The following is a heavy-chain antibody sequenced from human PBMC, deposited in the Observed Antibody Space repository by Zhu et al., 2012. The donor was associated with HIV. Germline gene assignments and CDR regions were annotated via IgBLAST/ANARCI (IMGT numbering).Heavy chain of an antibody. J-gene: IGHJ4*02. D-gene: IGHD6-13*01. CDR1: GGSISSSSYY. Sequence: QVQLQESGPGLVKPSETLSLTCTVSGGSISSSSYYWGWIRQPPGKGLEWIGSTYYSGSTYYNPSLKSRVTISVDTSKNQFSLKLSSVTAADTAVYYCARHGPGLSSSWYEDYWGQGTLVTVSS. CDR2: TYYSGST. CDR3: ARHGPGLSSSWYEDY. V-gene: IGHV4-39*01.